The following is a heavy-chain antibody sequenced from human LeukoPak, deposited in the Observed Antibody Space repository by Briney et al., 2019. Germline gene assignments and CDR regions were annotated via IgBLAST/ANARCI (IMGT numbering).Heavy chain of an antibody. CDR1: GYSFTSYW. V-gene: IGHV5-51*01. CDR2: IYPGDSDT. CDR3: ARSLEMATISAFDI. J-gene: IGHJ3*02. Sequence: PGKSLKISCKGSGYSFTSYWIGWVRQMPGKGLEWMGIIYPGDSDTRYSPSFQGQVTISSDKSINTAYLQWSSLKASDTAMYYCARSLEMATISAFDIWGQGTMVTVSS. D-gene: IGHD5-24*01.